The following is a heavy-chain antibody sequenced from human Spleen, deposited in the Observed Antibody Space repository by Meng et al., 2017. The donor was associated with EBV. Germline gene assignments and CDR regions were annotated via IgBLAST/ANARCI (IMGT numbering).Heavy chain of an antibody. D-gene: IGHD3-16*01. Sequence: QGQLVKSGVEVKKPGASVKVSCKASGYIFSSYDINWVRQATGQGLEWMGWMNPTSGKTGYAQKFQDRVTMTRDSAISTAYMELSSLRSDDTAVYYCARDLGGDFDYWGQGTLVTVSS. CDR1: GYIFSSYD. CDR3: ARDLGGDFDY. CDR2: MNPTSGKT. J-gene: IGHJ4*02. V-gene: IGHV1-8*01.